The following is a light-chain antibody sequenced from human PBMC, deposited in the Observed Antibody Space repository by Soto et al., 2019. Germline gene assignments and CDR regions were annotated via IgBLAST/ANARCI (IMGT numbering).Light chain of an antibody. CDR3: QQYGSSPPYT. J-gene: IGKJ2*01. V-gene: IGKV3-20*01. CDR1: QSVSSSY. Sequence: EIVLTQSPGTLSLSPGERATLSCRASQSVSSSYLAWYQQKPGQAPRLLIYGASSRATGIPVRFSGSGSGTDLAPNNSRPEPEDFAVYYCQQYGSSPPYTFGQGTKLEIK. CDR2: GAS.